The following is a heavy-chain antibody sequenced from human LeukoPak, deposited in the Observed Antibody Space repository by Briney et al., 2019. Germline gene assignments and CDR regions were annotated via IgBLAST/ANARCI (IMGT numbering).Heavy chain of an antibody. J-gene: IGHJ6*02. Sequence: PSETLSLTCTVSGDSIRNYYWSWIRQPPGKGLEWIGYAYDNRAPMYNPSLKSRVTMSVDTSKNQFSLKVASVTAADTAMYYCARHDDIGVFRNGMDVWGQGTTVTVS. D-gene: IGHD1-1*01. V-gene: IGHV4-59*08. CDR2: AYDNRAP. CDR3: ARHDDIGVFRNGMDV. CDR1: GDSIRNYY.